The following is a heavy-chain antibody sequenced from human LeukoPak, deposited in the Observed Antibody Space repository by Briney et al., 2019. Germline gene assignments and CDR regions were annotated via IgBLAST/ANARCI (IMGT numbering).Heavy chain of an antibody. V-gene: IGHV1-46*01. D-gene: IGHD3-10*01. CDR3: ARAPPPITMVRGVVYWFDP. Sequence: ASVKVSCKASGYTFTSYYMHWVRQAPGQGLEWMGIINPSGGSTSYAQKFQGRVTTTRDTSTSTVYMELSSLRSEDTAVYYCARAPPPITMVRGVVYWFDPWGQGTLVTVSS. J-gene: IGHJ5*02. CDR2: INPSGGST. CDR1: GYTFTSYY.